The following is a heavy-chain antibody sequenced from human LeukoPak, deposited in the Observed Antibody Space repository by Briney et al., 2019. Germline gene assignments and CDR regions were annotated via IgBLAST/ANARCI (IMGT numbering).Heavy chain of an antibody. CDR3: ARGLSEATIPHIDY. V-gene: IGHV6-1*01. D-gene: IGHD5-12*01. Sequence: SQTLSLTCAISGDSVSSNSAAWNWIRQSPSRGLEWLGRTYYRSKWYNDYAVSVKSRITTNPDTSKNQFSLQLNSVTPEDTAVYYCARGLSEATIPHIDYWGQGTLVTVSS. J-gene: IGHJ4*02. CDR1: GDSVSSNSAA. CDR2: TYYRSKWYN.